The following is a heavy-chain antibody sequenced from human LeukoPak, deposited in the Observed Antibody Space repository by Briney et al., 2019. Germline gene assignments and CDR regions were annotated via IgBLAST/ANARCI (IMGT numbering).Heavy chain of an antibody. CDR3: ARSCDFWSGYYTYYYYMDV. CDR2: IYYSGST. Sequence: SETLSLTCTVSGGSISSSSYYWGWIRQPPGKGLEWIGSIYYSGSTYYNPSLKSRVTISLDTSKNQFSLKLSSVTAADTAVYYCARSCDFWSGYYTYYYYMDVWGKGTRSPSP. CDR1: GGSISSSSYY. V-gene: IGHV4-39*01. J-gene: IGHJ6*03. D-gene: IGHD3-3*01.